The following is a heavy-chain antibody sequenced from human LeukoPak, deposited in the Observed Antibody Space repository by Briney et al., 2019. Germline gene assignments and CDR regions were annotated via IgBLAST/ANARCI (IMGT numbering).Heavy chain of an antibody. CDR1: GFTFSSYA. D-gene: IGHD2-2*01. CDR2: IGGSSGRT. CDR3: AKDNWKVVPAARNDAFDI. J-gene: IGHJ3*02. Sequence: GGSLRLSCAAAGFTFSSYAMSWVRQAPGKGLEWVSAIGGSSGRTYYADSVKGRFTISRDNSKNTLYLQMNSLRVDDTAVYYCAKDNWKVVPAARNDAFDIWGQGTMVTVSS. V-gene: IGHV3-23*01.